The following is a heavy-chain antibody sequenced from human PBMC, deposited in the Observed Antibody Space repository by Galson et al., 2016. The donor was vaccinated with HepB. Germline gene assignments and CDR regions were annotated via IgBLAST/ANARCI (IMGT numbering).Heavy chain of an antibody. D-gene: IGHD3-16*01. CDR2: ISWNGRTI. Sequence: SLRLSCAVSGFDLDDHAMHWVRQTPEKGLEWVSGISWNGRTIDYADSVKGRFTISRDTASNSLFLQMTSLRVDDTAVYYCARDISSGLVGDLAQWGRGTLVTVSS. V-gene: IGHV3-9*01. J-gene: IGHJ4*02. CDR1: GFDLDDHA. CDR3: ARDISSGLVGDLAQ.